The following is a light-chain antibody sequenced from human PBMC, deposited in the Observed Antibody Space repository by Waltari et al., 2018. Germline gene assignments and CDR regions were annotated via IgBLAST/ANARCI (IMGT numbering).Light chain of an antibody. CDR2: AAS. J-gene: IGKJ1*01. CDR1: QGVRND. V-gene: IGKV1-6*01. Sequence: AIRMTQSPSSLSASIGDRVTITCRASQGVRNDVGWYQQKPGKAPKLLVYAASTLHIGVPSRFSGSGSDTDFTLTVTSLQPEDFATYYCLQDYSYPRTFGQGTRVEIK. CDR3: LQDYSYPRT.